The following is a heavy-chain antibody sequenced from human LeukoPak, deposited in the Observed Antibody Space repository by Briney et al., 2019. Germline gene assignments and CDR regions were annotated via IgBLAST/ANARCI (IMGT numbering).Heavy chain of an antibody. V-gene: IGHV5-51*01. CDR2: IYPGGSDT. J-gene: IGHJ4*02. CDR1: GYSFTNYW. Sequence: GESLKISCKCSGYSFTNYWIGLGRPMPGKGLELMGIIYPGGSDTRYRPSFQGQLTNSADKAISTAYQQWSSLKASDTAMYYWARHGGGADYWGRATLVSVPS. D-gene: IGHD2-21*01. CDR3: ARHGGGADY.